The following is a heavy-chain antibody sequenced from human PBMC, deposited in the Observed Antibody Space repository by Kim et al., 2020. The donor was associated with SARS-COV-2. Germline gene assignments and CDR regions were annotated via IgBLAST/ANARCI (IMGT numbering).Heavy chain of an antibody. CDR1: GGSVSSGSYY. J-gene: IGHJ3*02. CDR3: ARDQVVRVLVSSNALDI. Sequence: SETLSLTCTVSGGSVSSGSYYWSWIRQPPGKGLEWIGYIYYSGSTNYNPSLKSRVTISVDTSKNQFSLKLSSVTAADTAVYYCARDQVVRVLVSSNALDIWGQGTMVTVSS. V-gene: IGHV4-61*01. CDR2: IYYSGST. D-gene: IGHD2-15*01.